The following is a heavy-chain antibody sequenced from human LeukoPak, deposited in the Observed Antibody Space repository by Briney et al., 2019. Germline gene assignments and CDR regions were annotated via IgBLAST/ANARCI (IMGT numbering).Heavy chain of an antibody. CDR1: GGSISSSTYY. V-gene: IGHV4-39*01. CDR2: LPYSGTT. J-gene: IGHJ4*02. D-gene: IGHD3-22*01. Sequence: PSETLSLTCTVSGGSISSSTYYWAWIRQPPGKGLEWIGSLPYSGTTYYNPSLKSRVTVSVETSKNQFSLKLSSVTAADTAVYYCATHTYDSSGYYFVYWGQGTLVTVSS. CDR3: ATHTYDSSGYYFVY.